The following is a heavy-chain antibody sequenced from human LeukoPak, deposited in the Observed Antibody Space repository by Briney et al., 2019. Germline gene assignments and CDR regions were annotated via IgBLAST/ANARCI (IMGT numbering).Heavy chain of an antibody. J-gene: IGHJ6*02. V-gene: IGHV3-30*02. CDR3: AKELKYSGYVHYYYGMDV. Sequence: GGSLRLSCAASGFTFSSYGMHWVRQAPGKGLEWVAFIRYDGSNKYYADSVKGRFTISRDNSKNTLYLQMNSLRAEDTAVYYCAKELKYSGYVHYYYGMDVWGQGTTVTVSS. CDR1: GFTFSSYG. CDR2: IRYDGSNK. D-gene: IGHD5-12*01.